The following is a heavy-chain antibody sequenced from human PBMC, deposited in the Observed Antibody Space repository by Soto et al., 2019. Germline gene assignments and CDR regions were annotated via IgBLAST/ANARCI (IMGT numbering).Heavy chain of an antibody. CDR3: ARRGPGTYFDY. Sequence: PGGSLRLSCAASGFTFSSYSMNWVRQAPGKGLEWVSYISTGSSTIYYADSVKGRFTISRDNSKNTLYLQMNSLRTEDTAVYYCARRGPGTYFDYWGQGTLVTVSS. CDR1: GFTFSSYS. V-gene: IGHV3-48*01. J-gene: IGHJ4*02. CDR2: ISTGSSTI. D-gene: IGHD6-13*01.